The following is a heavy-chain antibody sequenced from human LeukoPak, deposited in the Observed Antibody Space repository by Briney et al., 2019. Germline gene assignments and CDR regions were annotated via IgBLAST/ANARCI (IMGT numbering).Heavy chain of an antibody. CDR1: GFTFSSYW. V-gene: IGHV3-7*01. CDR3: ARGSLYYDFWSGYPLADV. D-gene: IGHD3-3*01. CDR2: IKQDGSEK. J-gene: IGHJ6*04. Sequence: GGSLRLSCAASGFTFSSYWMSWVRQAPGKGLEWVANIKQDGSEKYYVDSVKGRFTISRDNAKNSLYLQMNSLRAEDTAVYYCARGSLYYDFWSGYPLADVWGKGTTVTVSS.